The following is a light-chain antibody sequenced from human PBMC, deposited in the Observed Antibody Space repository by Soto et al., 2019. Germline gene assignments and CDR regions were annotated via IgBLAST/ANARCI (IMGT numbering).Light chain of an antibody. Sequence: ENELTPSPGTLSLSPGERATLYCRARQSVTNMFFARYQQIPGQAPRLHIYGISSRATGIPDRFSGSGSGTDFTLTISRLEPEDFVVYYCQQYSTLPHTFGQGTKLEV. V-gene: IGKV3-20*01. J-gene: IGKJ2*01. CDR3: QQYSTLPHT. CDR1: QSVTNMF. CDR2: GIS.